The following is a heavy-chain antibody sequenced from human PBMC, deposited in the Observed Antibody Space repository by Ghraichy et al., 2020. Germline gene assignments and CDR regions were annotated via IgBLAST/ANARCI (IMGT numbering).Heavy chain of an antibody. CDR2: ISAYNGRT. V-gene: IGHV1-18*01. D-gene: IGHD6-19*01. J-gene: IGHJ4*02. CDR3: ARAGWGSGWNFQW. Sequence: ASVKVSCKASGFAFSSYGITWVRQAPGQGLEWMGWISAYNGRTDYAQSLQGRVTMTTDKSTNTAYMELRKLNSDDTAIYYCARAGWGSGWNFQWWGQGTLVTVSS. CDR1: GFAFSSYG.